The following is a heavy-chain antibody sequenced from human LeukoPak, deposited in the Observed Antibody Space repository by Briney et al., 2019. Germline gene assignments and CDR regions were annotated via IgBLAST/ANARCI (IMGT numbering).Heavy chain of an antibody. CDR3: AFPYYDSTLGYFQH. CDR1: GFTFSDYY. Sequence: GGSLRLSCAASGFTFSDYYMSWIRQAPGKGLEWVSYISSSGSTIYYADSVKGRFTISRDNAKNSLYLQMNSLRAEDTAVYYCAFPYYDSTLGYFQHWGQGTLVTVSS. CDR2: ISSSGSTI. J-gene: IGHJ1*01. V-gene: IGHV3-11*04. D-gene: IGHD3-22*01.